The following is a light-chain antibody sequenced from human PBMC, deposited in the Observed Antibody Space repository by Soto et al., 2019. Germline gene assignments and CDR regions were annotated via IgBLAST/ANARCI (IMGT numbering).Light chain of an antibody. CDR3: QQYNGT. V-gene: IGKV1-33*01. J-gene: IGKJ1*01. CDR2: DTS. CDR1: QDIRNY. Sequence: DIQMTQSLSSLSASVGDRVTITCQASQDIRNYLNWYQQKEGKAPKLLIYDTSEVQTGVPSRFSGSRSGTDFTFNISSLQPEDLGTYYCQQYNGTFGQATKVDI.